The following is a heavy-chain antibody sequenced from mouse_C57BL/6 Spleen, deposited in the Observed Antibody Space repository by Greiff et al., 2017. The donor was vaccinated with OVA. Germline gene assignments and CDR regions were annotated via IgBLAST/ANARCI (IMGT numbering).Heavy chain of an antibody. D-gene: IGHD1-1*01. CDR2: INSDGGST. V-gene: IGHV5-2*03. CDR1: EYEFPSHD. Sequence: EVKLVESGGGLVQPGESLKLSCESNEYEFPSHDMSWVRKTPEKRLELVAAINSDGGSTYYPDTMERRFIISRDNTKKTLYLQMSSLRSEDTALYYCARHDANYYGSSPFAYWGQGTLATVSA. J-gene: IGHJ3*01. CDR3: ARHDANYYGSSPFAY.